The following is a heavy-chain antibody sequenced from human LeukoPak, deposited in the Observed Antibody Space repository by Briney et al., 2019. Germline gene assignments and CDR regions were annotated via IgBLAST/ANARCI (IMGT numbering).Heavy chain of an antibody. CDR2: INPSGGST. CDR3: ARVYPRIEAQQLAAGVDY. J-gene: IGHJ4*02. D-gene: IGHD6-13*01. CDR1: GYTFTSYY. V-gene: IGHV1-46*01. Sequence: ASMKVSCKASGYTFTSYYMHWVRQAPEQGLEWMGIINPSGGSTSYAQKFQGRVTMTRDTSTSTVYMELSSLRSEDTAVYYCARVYPRIEAQQLAAGVDYWGQGTLVTVSS.